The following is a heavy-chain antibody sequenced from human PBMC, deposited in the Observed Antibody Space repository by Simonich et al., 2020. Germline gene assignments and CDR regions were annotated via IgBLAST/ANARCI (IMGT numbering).Heavy chain of an antibody. V-gene: IGHV3-21*01. Sequence: GGGLVKPGGSLRLSCAASGFTFSSYSMNWVRQAPGKGLEWVSSISSSSSYIYYADSVKGRFTISRDNAQNSLYLQMNSLRAEDTAVYYCARDTSYYGSGSYYFDYWGQGTLVTVSS. CDR1: GFTFSSYS. D-gene: IGHD3-10*01. CDR2: ISSSSSYI. J-gene: IGHJ4*02. CDR3: ARDTSYYGSGSYYFDY.